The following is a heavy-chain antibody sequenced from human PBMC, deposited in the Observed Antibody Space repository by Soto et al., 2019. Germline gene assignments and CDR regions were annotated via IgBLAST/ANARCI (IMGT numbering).Heavy chain of an antibody. D-gene: IGHD6-19*01. J-gene: IGHJ4*02. CDR3: AKAIPPRIAVAGSTLFDY. CDR1: GFTFDDYA. Sequence: EVQLVESGGGLVQPGRSLRLSCAASGFTFDDYAMHWVRQAPGKGLEWVSGISWNSGSIGYADSVKGRFTISRDNAKNSLYLQMNSLRAEDTALYYCAKAIPPRIAVAGSTLFDYWGQGTLVTVSS. V-gene: IGHV3-9*01. CDR2: ISWNSGSI.